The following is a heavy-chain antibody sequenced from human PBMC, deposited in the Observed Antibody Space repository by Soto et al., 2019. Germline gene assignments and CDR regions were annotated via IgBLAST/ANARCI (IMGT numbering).Heavy chain of an antibody. CDR1: GFSFSKYG. D-gene: IGHD3-16*01. V-gene: IGHV3-30*18. CDR2: MSDDGSKK. Sequence: QVQLVESGGGVVQPGRSLRLSCAASGFSFSKYGMHWVRQAPGKGLEWVAEMSDDGSKKYYGDSVKGRFTISRDNSKNTLYLIMDSLRPEDTAMYYCAKELRETGGYYFKCWGQGTRVTASS. CDR3: AKELRETGGYYFKC. J-gene: IGHJ4*02.